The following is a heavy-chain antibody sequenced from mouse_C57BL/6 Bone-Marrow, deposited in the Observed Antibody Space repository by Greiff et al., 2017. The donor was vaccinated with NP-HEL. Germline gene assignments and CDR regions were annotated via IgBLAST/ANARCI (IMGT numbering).Heavy chain of an antibody. J-gene: IGHJ2*01. V-gene: IGHV1-81*01. CDR3: ARRGLLRWYYFYY. CDR1: GYTFTSYG. Sequence: QVQLKQSGAELARPGASVKLSCKASGYTFTSYGISWVKQRTGQGLEWIGEIYPRSGNTYYNEKFKGKATLTADKSSSTAYMELRSLTSEDSAVYFCARRGLLRWYYFYYWGQGTTLTVSS. D-gene: IGHD1-1*02. CDR2: IYPRSGNT.